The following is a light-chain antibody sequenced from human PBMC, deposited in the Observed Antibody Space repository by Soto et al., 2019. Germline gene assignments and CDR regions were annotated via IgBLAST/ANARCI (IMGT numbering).Light chain of an antibody. J-gene: IGKJ5*01. Sequence: EIWLMQSPDTLSLSPGERATLSCRASQSLSSNYLAWYQHKPRQAPRLLIYGASSRATGIPDSFSGSGSGRDFTLTISGLEPADFAVYYCQQYGSSHIISFGHGTRLEIK. CDR2: GAS. CDR3: QQYGSSHIIS. V-gene: IGKV3-20*01. CDR1: QSLSSNY.